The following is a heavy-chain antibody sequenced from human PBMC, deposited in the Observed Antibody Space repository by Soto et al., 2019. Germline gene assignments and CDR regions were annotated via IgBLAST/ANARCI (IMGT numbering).Heavy chain of an antibody. Sequence: GAPRPSLSAPGFTLCSYSLGWGPPAPGEGVEWVSAISGSGGSTYYADSVKGRFTISRDNSKNTLYLQMNSLRAEDTAVYYCAKDDSGYYEYYYYGMDVWGQGTTVTGSS. V-gene: IGHV3-23*01. J-gene: IGHJ6*02. D-gene: IGHD3-22*01. CDR3: AKDDSGYYEYYYYGMDV. CDR1: GFTLCSYS. CDR2: ISGSGGST.